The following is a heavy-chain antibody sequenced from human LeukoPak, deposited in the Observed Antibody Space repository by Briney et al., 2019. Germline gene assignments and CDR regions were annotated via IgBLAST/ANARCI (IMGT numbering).Heavy chain of an antibody. V-gene: IGHV1-46*01. CDR3: ARTQTPYSNHAHFDY. CDR1: GNTFTSFH. CDR2: IKVYGDTT. D-gene: IGHD1-14*01. Sequence: GASVKVSCKASGNTFTSFHIHWVRQAPGQGLEYMGLIKVYGDTTIYAQRFQGRITMTRDTSTSTVYMELSSLNSEDTAVYYCARTQTPYSNHAHFDYWGQGTLVTVSS. J-gene: IGHJ4*02.